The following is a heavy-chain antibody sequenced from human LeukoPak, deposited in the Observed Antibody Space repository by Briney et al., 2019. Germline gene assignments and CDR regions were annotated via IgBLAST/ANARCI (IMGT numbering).Heavy chain of an antibody. CDR3: ARFEALTLIVPV. V-gene: IGHV4-4*07. Sequence: PSETLSLTCTVSGGSISSYYWSWIRQPAGKGLEWIGRIYNRGSTNYNPSLKSRVTMSVDTSKTQFSLKLSSVTAADTAVYYCARFEALTLIVPVWGQGTLVTVSS. D-gene: IGHD3-22*01. CDR2: IYNRGST. J-gene: IGHJ4*02. CDR1: GGSISSYY.